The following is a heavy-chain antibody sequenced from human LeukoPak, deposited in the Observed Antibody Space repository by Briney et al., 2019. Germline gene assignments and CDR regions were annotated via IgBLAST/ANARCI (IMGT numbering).Heavy chain of an antibody. V-gene: IGHV3-7*01. D-gene: IGHD3-3*01. CDR2: IKKDGSEK. CDR3: AREGFSPNWFDP. J-gene: IGHJ5*02. CDR1: GFSFSSYW. Sequence: GGSLRLSCATSGFSFSSYWMSWVRQAPGKGLEWVANIKKDGSEKYYVDSVKGRFTISRDNAKNSLYLQMNSLRAEDTAVYYCAREGFSPNWFDPWGQGTLVTVSS.